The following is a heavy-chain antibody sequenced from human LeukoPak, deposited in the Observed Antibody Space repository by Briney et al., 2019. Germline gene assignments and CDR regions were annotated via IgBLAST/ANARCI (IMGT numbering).Heavy chain of an antibody. J-gene: IGHJ4*02. Sequence: GGSLRLSCAASGFTFSSYAMSWVRQAPGKGLEWVSTISISGGSTYYADSVKGRFTVSRDSSKNTLYLQMNSLRAEDAAVYYCAKAPVTSCRGAYCYPFDYWGQGTLVTVSS. D-gene: IGHD2-21*01. CDR2: ISISGGST. V-gene: IGHV3-23*01. CDR1: GFTFSSYA. CDR3: AKAPVTSCRGAYCYPFDY.